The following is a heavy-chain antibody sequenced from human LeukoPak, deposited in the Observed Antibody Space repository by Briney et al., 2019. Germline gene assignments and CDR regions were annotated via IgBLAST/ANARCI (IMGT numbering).Heavy chain of an antibody. CDR3: APTNSWSYYFDY. Sequence: ASVKVPCKTSGYTFTGYYIHWVRQAPGQGLEWMGWINPNSGGTTYAQKFQGRVTMTRDTSISTAYMELSRLRSDDTAVYYCAPTNSWSYYFDYWSQGTLVTVSS. CDR2: INPNSGGT. D-gene: IGHD6-13*01. V-gene: IGHV1-2*02. J-gene: IGHJ4*02. CDR1: GYTFTGYY.